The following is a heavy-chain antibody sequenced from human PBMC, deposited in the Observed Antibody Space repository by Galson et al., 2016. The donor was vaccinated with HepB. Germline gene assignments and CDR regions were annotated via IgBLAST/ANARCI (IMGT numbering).Heavy chain of an antibody. J-gene: IGHJ4*02. CDR2: IYPGDSDT. CDR3: ARPHHPASYSYGYLD. CDR1: GYSFTTYW. D-gene: IGHD5-18*01. V-gene: IGHV5-51*01. Sequence: QSGAEVKKPGESLKISCKGSGYSFTTYWIAWVRQMPGKGLEWMGIIYPGDSDTTYSPSFQGQVTISADKSISTAYLQRSSLKASDTAMYYCARPHHPASYSYGYLDWGQGTLVTVSS.